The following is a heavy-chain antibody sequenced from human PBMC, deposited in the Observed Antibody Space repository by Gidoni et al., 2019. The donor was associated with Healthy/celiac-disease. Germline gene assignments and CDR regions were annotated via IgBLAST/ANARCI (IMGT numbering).Heavy chain of an antibody. CDR3: AKDMYSGSYYELDY. CDR1: GFTFDDYA. J-gene: IGHJ4*02. V-gene: IGHV3-9*01. D-gene: IGHD1-26*01. CDR2: ISWNSGSI. Sequence: EVQLVESGGGLVQPGRSLILSCAASGFTFDDYAMHWVRQAPGKGLEWVSGISWNSGSIGYADSVKGRFTISRDNAKNSLYLQMNSLRAEDTALYYCAKDMYSGSYYELDYWGQGTLVTVSS.